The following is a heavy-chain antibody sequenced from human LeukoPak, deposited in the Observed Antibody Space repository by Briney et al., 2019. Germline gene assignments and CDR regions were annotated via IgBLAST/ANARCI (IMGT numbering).Heavy chain of an antibody. J-gene: IGHJ4*02. CDR1: GYTFTSYD. V-gene: IGHV1-8*01. CDR2: MNPNSGNT. Sequence: ASVKVSCKASGYTFTSYDINWVRQATGQGLEWMGWMNPNSGNTGYAQKFQGRVTMTRNTSIGTAYMELSSLRSEDTAVYYCARVGLENVLLWFRESYTPYYFDYWGQGTLVTVSS. D-gene: IGHD3-10*01. CDR3: ARVGLENVLLWFRESYTPYYFDY.